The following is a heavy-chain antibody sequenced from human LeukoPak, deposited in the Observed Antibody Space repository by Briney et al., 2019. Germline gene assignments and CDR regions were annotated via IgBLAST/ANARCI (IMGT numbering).Heavy chain of an antibody. CDR3: ARVASRRWYFDL. J-gene: IGHJ2*01. CDR1: GFSVSSNY. V-gene: IGHV3-53*04. Sequence: GGSLRLSCAASGFSVSSNYMSWVRQAPGQVLECVSVIYADGDTFYADSVKGRFTISRHNSKHTLYLQMNSLRSDDTAVYYCARVASRRWYFDLWGPGTLVTVSS. CDR2: IYADGDT.